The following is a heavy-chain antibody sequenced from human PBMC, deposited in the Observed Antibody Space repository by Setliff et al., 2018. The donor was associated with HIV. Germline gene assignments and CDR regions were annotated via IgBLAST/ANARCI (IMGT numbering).Heavy chain of an antibody. CDR2: IRSKAHGGTT. CDR1: GFTFGDYV. J-gene: IGHJ4*02. V-gene: IGHV3-49*03. Sequence: SLRLSCITSGFTFGDYVMSWFRQAPGKGLEWVGFIRSKAHGGTTEYAASVEVRFIISRDDSKSTAYLQMNSLKTEDTAVYYCTRSNWGSTPDFDYWGQGTMVTVSS. CDR3: TRSNWGSTPDFDY. D-gene: IGHD7-27*01.